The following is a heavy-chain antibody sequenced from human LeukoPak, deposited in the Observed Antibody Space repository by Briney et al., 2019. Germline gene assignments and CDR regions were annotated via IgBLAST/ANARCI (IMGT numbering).Heavy chain of an antibody. Sequence: SETLSLTCTVSGGSISSGGYYWSWMRQHPGTGLEWIGYIYYSGSTYYNPSLKSRVTISVDTSKNQFSLKLSSVTAADTAVYYCARTTLEPYDSSGYYYAWFDPWGQGTLVTVSS. J-gene: IGHJ5*02. D-gene: IGHD3-22*01. CDR1: GGSISSGGYY. CDR2: IYYSGST. CDR3: ARTTLEPYDSSGYYYAWFDP. V-gene: IGHV4-31*03.